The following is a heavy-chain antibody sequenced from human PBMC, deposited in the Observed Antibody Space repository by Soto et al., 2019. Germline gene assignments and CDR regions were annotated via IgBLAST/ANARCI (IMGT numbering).Heavy chain of an antibody. CDR2: IIQDGSAR. V-gene: IGHV3-7*03. Sequence: EVQLVESGGGLVQPGGSLSLSCAASGLTFSNYWMSWVRQAPGKGLEWVANIIQDGSARYYVDSVRGRFTISRANAKNSLYLQMNTLRVEDTAVYYCAGGNDKTWDSDYWGRGTLVTVSS. J-gene: IGHJ4*02. D-gene: IGHD7-27*01. CDR3: AGGNDKTWDSDY. CDR1: GLTFSNYW.